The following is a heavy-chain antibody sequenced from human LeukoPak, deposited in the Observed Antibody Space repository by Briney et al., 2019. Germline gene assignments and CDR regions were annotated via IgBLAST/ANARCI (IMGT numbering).Heavy chain of an antibody. CDR2: VYYSGST. V-gene: IGHV4-59*01. CDR1: GGSISNYY. D-gene: IGHD2-15*01. CDR3: ARDSCSGGSCYSSWFDP. J-gene: IGHJ5*02. Sequence: SETLSLTCTVSGGSISNYYWSWIRQPPGKGLEWIGYVYYSGSTNYNPSLKSRVTISVDTSKSQFSLKVRSVTAADTAVYYCARDSCSGGSCYSSWFDPWARGPWSPSPQ.